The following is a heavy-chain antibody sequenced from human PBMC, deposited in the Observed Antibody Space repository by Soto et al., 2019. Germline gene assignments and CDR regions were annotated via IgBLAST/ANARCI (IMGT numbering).Heavy chain of an antibody. D-gene: IGHD5-12*01. V-gene: IGHV4-59*01. J-gene: IGHJ3*02. CDR1: SDSISSYY. CDR2: ISYSGST. CDR3: AREKSRYSGYDDAFDI. Sequence: SETLSLTCTVSSDSISSYYWSWIRQPPGKRLEWIGYISYSGSTDYNPSLKSRVTISVDTSKNQFSLKLSSVTAADTAVYYCAREKSRYSGYDDAFDIWGQGTMVTVSS.